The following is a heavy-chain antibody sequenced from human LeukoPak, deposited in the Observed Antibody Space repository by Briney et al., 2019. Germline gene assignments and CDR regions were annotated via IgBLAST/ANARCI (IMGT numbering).Heavy chain of an antibody. CDR2: ISSSGSTI. D-gene: IGHD3-10*01. V-gene: IGHV3-48*03. Sequence: GGSLRLSCAASGFTFSSYEMNWVRRAPGKGLEGVSYISSSGSTIYYADSVKGRFTISRDNAKNSLYLQMNSLRAEDTAVYYCAKDLMRDRWFGESWGQGTLVTVSS. J-gene: IGHJ5*02. CDR1: GFTFSSYE. CDR3: AKDLMRDRWFGES.